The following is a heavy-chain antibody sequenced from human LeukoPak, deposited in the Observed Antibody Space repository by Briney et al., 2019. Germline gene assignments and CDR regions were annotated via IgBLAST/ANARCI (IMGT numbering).Heavy chain of an antibody. CDR1: GFTFNNYP. J-gene: IGHJ4*02. Sequence: PGGSLRLSCAASGFTFNNYPMSWVRQAPGKGLEWVSVIGSSGGSTHYADSVKGRFTISRDNSKNTLYLQMNSLRAEDTAVYYCAREEGWLQLSYFDYWGQGTLVTVSS. CDR2: IGSSGGST. CDR3: AREEGWLQLSYFDY. V-gene: IGHV3-23*01. D-gene: IGHD5-24*01.